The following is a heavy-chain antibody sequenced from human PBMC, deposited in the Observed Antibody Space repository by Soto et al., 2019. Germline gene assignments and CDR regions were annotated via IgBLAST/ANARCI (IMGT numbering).Heavy chain of an antibody. CDR2: ISAHNGNT. D-gene: IGHD1-1*01. CDR1: GYTFTSYG. V-gene: IGHV1-18*01. Sequence: QVHLVQSGAEVKKPGASVKVSCKASGYTFTSYGITWVRQAPGQGLEWMGWISAHNGNTDYAQKLQGRVIVTRDTSTSTAYMEMRSLRSDNTAVYYCARGRYGDYWGQGALVTVSS. CDR3: ARGRYGDY. J-gene: IGHJ4*02.